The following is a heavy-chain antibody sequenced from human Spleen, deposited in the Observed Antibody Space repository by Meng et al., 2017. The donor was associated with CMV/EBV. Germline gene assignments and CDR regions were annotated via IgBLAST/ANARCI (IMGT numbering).Heavy chain of an antibody. J-gene: IGHJ4*02. Sequence: GGSLRLSCAASGFTVSSTFMSWVRQAPGKGLEWVSLIYSGGDTYYADSVKGRFTISRDSSKNTLYLQMNNLRAEDTAVYYCARGYSSNWSYFFDYWGQGALVTVSS. CDR1: GFTVSSTF. CDR3: ARGYSSNWSYFFDY. CDR2: IYSGGDT. V-gene: IGHV3-53*01. D-gene: IGHD6-13*01.